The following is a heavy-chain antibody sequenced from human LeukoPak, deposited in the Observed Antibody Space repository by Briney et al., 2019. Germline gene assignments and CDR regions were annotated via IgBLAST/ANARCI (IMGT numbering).Heavy chain of an antibody. J-gene: IGHJ4*02. CDR2: ISGSGGGT. V-gene: IGHV3-23*01. D-gene: IGHD1-26*01. CDR1: GFTFSSYA. Sequence: GGSLRLYCVASGFTFSSYAMSWVRQAPEKGLGWASTISGSGGGTYYADSVKGRFTISRDDSKNTLYLQMNSLRAEDTAVYYCVKDLGRYRNNCFDYWGQGTLVTVSS. CDR3: VKDLGRYRNNCFDY.